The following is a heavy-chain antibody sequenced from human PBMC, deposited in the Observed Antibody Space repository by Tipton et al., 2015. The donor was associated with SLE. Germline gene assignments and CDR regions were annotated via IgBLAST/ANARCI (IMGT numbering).Heavy chain of an antibody. CDR2: IYTSGST. Sequence: TLSLTCTVSGGSISSYYWSWIRQPPGKGLEWIGYIYTSGSTNYNPSLKSRVTISVDTSKSQFSLKLNSVTAADTAVYYCARADYYDSSASDYWGQGTLVTVSS. J-gene: IGHJ4*02. V-gene: IGHV4-4*08. CDR1: GGSISSYY. CDR3: ARADYYDSSASDY. D-gene: IGHD3-22*01.